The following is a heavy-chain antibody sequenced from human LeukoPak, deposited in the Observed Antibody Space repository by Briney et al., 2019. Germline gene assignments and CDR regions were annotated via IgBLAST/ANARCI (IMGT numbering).Heavy chain of an antibody. J-gene: IGHJ4*02. D-gene: IGHD1-26*01. CDR3: ARDPRARYSGSYYRYFDY. Sequence: GGSLRLSCAASGFTFSDYYMSWIRQAPGKGLEWVSYISSSGSTIYYADSVKGRFTISRDNAKNSLYLQMNSLRAEDTAVYYCARDPRARYSGSYYRYFDYWGQGTLVTVSS. CDR1: GFTFSDYY. CDR2: ISSSGSTI. V-gene: IGHV3-11*01.